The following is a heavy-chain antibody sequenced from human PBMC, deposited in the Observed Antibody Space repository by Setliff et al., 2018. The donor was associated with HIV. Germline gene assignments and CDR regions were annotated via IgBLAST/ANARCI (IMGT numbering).Heavy chain of an antibody. J-gene: IGHJ5*02. CDR2: IYTSGTT. CDR3: ARSSSSWSGWFDP. Sequence: TLSLTCTVSGDSISSGSYYWSWIRQPAGKGLEWIGRIYTSGTTNYNPSLKSRVTISVDTSKNQLSLKLSSVTAADTAVYYCARSSSSWSGWFDPWGQGTLVTVSS. CDR1: GDSISSGSYY. D-gene: IGHD6-13*01. V-gene: IGHV4-61*02.